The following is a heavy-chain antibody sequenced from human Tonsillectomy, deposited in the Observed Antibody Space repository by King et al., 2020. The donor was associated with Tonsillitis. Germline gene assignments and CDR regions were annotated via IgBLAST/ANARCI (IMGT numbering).Heavy chain of an antibody. D-gene: IGHD5-18*01. Sequence: QVQLVESGGGVVQPGRSLRLSCAASGFSFYSYGMHWVRQAPGKGLEWVAVIWYYGSNKFYSDSVKGRFTISRDNSKNTLYLQMNSLRAEDTAVYYCARDSGVSYGAADYWGQGTLVTVSS. CDR1: GFSFYSYG. V-gene: IGHV3-33*08. CDR3: ARDSGVSYGAADY. J-gene: IGHJ4*02. CDR2: IWYYGSNK.